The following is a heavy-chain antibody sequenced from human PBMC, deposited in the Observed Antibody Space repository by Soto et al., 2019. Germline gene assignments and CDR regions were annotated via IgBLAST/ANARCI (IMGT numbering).Heavy chain of an antibody. CDR1: GGTFSSYA. D-gene: IGHD3-10*01. J-gene: IGHJ6*02. Sequence: SVKVSCKASGGTFSSYAISWVRQAPGQGLEWMGGIFPIFGTTNYAQKFQGRVTITADESTSTGYMELSSLRSEDTAVYYCARETQGNYYYYGMDVWGQGATVTVSS. CDR3: ARETQGNYYYYGMDV. V-gene: IGHV1-69*13. CDR2: IFPIFGTT.